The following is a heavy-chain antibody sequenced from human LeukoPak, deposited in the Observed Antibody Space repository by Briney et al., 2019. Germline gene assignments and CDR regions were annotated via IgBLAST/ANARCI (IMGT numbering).Heavy chain of an antibody. CDR2: IYHSGST. J-gene: IGHJ4*02. D-gene: IGHD4-17*01. CDR1: GGSISSSNW. Sequence: PSETLSLTCAVSGGSISSSNWWSWVRQPPGKGLEWIGEIYHSGSTNYNPSLKSRDTISVDKSKNQFSLKLSSVTAADTAVYYCARGYGDQNYHYFDYWGQGTLVTVSS. V-gene: IGHV4-4*02. CDR3: ARGYGDQNYHYFDY.